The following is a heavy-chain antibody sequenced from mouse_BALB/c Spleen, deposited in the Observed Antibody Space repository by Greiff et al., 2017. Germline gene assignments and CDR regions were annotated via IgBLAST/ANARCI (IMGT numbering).Heavy chain of an antibody. CDR3: ARGTMIARWYFDV. Sequence: VQGVESGPGLVAPSQSLSITCTVSGFSLTGYGVNWVRQPPGKGLEWLGMIWGDGSTDYNSALKSRLSISKDNSKSQVFLKMNSLQTDDTARYYCARGTMIARWYFDVWGAGTTVTVSS. CDR1: GFSLTGYG. CDR2: IWGDGST. D-gene: IGHD2-4*01. J-gene: IGHJ1*01. V-gene: IGHV2-6-7*01.